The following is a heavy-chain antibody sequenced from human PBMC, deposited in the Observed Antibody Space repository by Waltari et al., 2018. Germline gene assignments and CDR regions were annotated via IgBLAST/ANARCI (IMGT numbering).Heavy chain of an antibody. J-gene: IGHJ4*02. V-gene: IGHV4-59*01. Sequence: QVQLQESGPGLVKPSETLSLTCTVSGGSISSYYWSWLRQPPGKGLEWIGYIYYRGSTNYNPSLKSRVTISVDTSKNQFSLKLSSVTAADTAVYYCARGVSSGYYYLDYWGQGTLVTVSS. D-gene: IGHD3-22*01. CDR1: GGSISSYY. CDR3: ARGVSSGYYYLDY. CDR2: IYYRGST.